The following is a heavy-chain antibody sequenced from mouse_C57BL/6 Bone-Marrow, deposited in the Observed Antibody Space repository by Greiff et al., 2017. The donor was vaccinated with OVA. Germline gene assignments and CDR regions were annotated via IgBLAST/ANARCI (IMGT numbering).Heavy chain of an antibody. J-gene: IGHJ2*01. CDR2: IYPRSGNT. CDR1: GYTFTSYG. CDR3: ARGRGWLLRDY. V-gene: IGHV1-81*01. D-gene: IGHD2-3*01. Sequence: VQLQQSGAELARPGASVKLSCKASGYTFTSYGISWVKQRTGQGLEWIGEIYPRSGNTYYNEKFKGKATLTADKSSSTAYMELRSLTSEDAAVYFCARGRGWLLRDYWGQGTTLTVSS.